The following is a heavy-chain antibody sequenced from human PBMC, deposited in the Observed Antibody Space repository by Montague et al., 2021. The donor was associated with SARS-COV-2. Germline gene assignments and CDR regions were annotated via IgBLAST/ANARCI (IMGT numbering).Heavy chain of an antibody. D-gene: IGHD1-26*01. Sequence: SETLSLTCTVSGGSISSYYWSWIRQPPGKGLEWIGYIYYSGSANXNPSLKSRVTILVDMSKSQFSLKLSSVTAADTAVYYCARGMGGSYLYYFDYWGQGTLVTVSS. CDR2: IYYSGSA. CDR1: GGSISSYY. V-gene: IGHV4-59*01. CDR3: ARGMGGSYLYYFDY. J-gene: IGHJ4*02.